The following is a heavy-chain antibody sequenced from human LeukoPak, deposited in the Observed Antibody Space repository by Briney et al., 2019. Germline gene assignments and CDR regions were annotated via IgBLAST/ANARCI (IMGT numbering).Heavy chain of an antibody. CDR1: FXXXG. Sequence: FXXXGMHWVRQAPGKGXEGVAXXSYDGSNKYYADSVKGGFTISRDNSKNTLYLQMNSLRAEDTAVYYCAKEALSGSGSYSFDYWGQGTLVTVSS. J-gene: IGHJ4*02. D-gene: IGHD3-10*01. CDR2: XSYDGSNK. V-gene: IGHV3-30*18. CDR3: AKEALSGSGSYSFDY.